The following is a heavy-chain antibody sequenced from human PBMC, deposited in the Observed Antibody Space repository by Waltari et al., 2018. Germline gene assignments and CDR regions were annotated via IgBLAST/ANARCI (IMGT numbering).Heavy chain of an antibody. D-gene: IGHD2-15*01. J-gene: IGHJ4*01. CDR2: ISGDGYRT. V-gene: IGHV3-74*03. CDR1: GLTFSSYW. CDR3: ARDRNDIVFDY. Sequence: EVQLVESGGGFVPPGGSLILSCSGYGLTFSSYWLHWARQAPGKGLVWVSRISGDGYRTTYADSVKGRFTIPRDNARNTVYLQMNSLRAEDSAVYYCARDRNDIVFDYWGHGTLVTVSS.